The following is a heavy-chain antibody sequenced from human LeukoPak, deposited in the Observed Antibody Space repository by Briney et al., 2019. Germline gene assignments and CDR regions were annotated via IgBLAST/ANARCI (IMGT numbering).Heavy chain of an antibody. Sequence: PGGSLRLSCAASGFTFSSYSMNWVRQAPGKWLEWVSSISSSSSYIYYADSVKGRFTISRDNAKNSLYLQMNSLRAEDTAVYYCARVPIAEAGLDYWGQGTLVTVFS. CDR3: ARVPIAEAGLDY. D-gene: IGHD6-13*01. CDR1: GFTFSSYS. V-gene: IGHV3-21*01. J-gene: IGHJ4*02. CDR2: ISSSSSYI.